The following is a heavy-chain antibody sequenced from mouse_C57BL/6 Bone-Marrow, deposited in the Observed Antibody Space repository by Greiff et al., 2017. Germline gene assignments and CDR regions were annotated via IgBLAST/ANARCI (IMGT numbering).Heavy chain of an antibody. D-gene: IGHD1-1*01. V-gene: IGHV1-81*01. CDR3: AREWPSSYFAY. CDR2: IYPRSGNT. CDR1: GYTFTSYG. J-gene: IGHJ3*01. Sequence: VKLQESGAELARPGASVKLSCKASGYTFTSYGISWVKQRTGQGLEWIGEIYPRSGNTYYNEKFKGKATLTADKSSSTAYMELRSLTSEDSAVYFCAREWPSSYFAYWGQGTLVTVSA.